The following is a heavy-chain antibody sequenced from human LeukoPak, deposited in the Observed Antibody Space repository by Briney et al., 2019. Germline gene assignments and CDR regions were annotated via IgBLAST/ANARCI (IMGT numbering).Heavy chain of an antibody. CDR2: ISSSSRTI. J-gene: IGHJ4*02. CDR1: GFTFSSFE. CDR3: ARDLPPGSSGWFLGY. D-gene: IGHD6-19*01. V-gene: IGHV3-48*02. Sequence: LTGGSLRLSCAASGFTFSSFEMNWVRQAPGKGLEWVSYISSSSRTIYYAGSAKGRFTISRDNAKNSLYLQMNGLRDDDTAVYYCARDLPPGSSGWFLGYWGQGTLVTVSS.